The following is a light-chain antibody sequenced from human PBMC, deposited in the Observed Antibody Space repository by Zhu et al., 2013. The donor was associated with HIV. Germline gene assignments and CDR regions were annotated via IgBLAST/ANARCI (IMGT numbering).Light chain of an antibody. J-gene: IGKJ2*03. CDR2: AAS. CDR1: QGISSY. Sequence: DIQLTQSPSFLSASVGDRVTITCWASQGISSYLAWYQQKPGKAPKLLIYAASTLQSGVPSRFSGSGSGTEFTLTISSLQPEDFATYYCQQLNSYRFGQGTKLEIK. CDR3: QQLNSYR. V-gene: IGKV1-9*01.